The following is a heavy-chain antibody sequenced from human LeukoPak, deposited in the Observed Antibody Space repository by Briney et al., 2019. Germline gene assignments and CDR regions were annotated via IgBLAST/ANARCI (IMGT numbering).Heavy chain of an antibody. D-gene: IGHD3-22*01. CDR1: GYTLTELS. J-gene: IGHJ5*02. CDR2: FDPEDGET. CDR3: ATARRVVRYNWFDP. Sequence: ASVKVSCKVSGYTLTELSMRWVRQAPGKGLEWMGGFDPEDGETIYAQKFQGRVTMTEDTSTDTAYMELSSLRSEDTAVYYCATARRVVRYNWFDPWGQGTLVTVSS. V-gene: IGHV1-24*01.